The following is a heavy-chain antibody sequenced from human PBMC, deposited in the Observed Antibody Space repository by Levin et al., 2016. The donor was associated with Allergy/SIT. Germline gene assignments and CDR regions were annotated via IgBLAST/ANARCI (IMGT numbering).Heavy chain of an antibody. CDR1: GGSINSPTYY. CDR2: IYYSGST. D-gene: IGHD3-10*01. Sequence: SETLSLTCSVSGGSINSPTYYWGWFRRPPGKGLEWIGSIYYSGSTYYNPSLKSRVTLSVDTSKKQFSLKLSSVTAADTSVYYCARLLGLYGSGTYIYNWFFDLWGRGTPVTVSS. CDR3: ARLLGLYGSGTYIYNWFFDL. V-gene: IGHV4-39*01. J-gene: IGHJ2*01.